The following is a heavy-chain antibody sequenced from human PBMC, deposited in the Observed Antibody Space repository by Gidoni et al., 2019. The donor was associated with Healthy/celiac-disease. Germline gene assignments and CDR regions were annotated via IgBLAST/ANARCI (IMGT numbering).Heavy chain of an antibody. V-gene: IGHV1-69*01. CDR3: ARNMAYCGGDCYYYFDY. CDR2: IIPIFGTA. Sequence: QVQLVQSGAEVKKPGYSVKVSCKASGGTFSSYAISWVRQAPGQGLEWMGGIIPIFGTANYAQKFQGRVTITADESTSTAYMELSSLRSEDTAVYYCARNMAYCGGDCYYYFDYWGQGTLVTVSS. CDR1: GGTFSSYA. D-gene: IGHD2-21*02. J-gene: IGHJ4*02.